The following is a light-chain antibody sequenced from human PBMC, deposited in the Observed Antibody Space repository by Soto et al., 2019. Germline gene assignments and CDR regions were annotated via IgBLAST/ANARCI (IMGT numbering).Light chain of an antibody. V-gene: IGKV4-1*01. Sequence: DIVMTQSPDSLAVSLGERATINCRSSQSVLYSSSNKNYLAWYQQKPGQPPKLLIYWASTRESGVPDRFSGSGSGTDFTLTISSLQAEDGAFYYCQQYCSSPWTFGQGTKVEIK. J-gene: IGKJ1*01. CDR1: QSVLYSSSNKNY. CDR3: QQYCSSPWT. CDR2: WAS.